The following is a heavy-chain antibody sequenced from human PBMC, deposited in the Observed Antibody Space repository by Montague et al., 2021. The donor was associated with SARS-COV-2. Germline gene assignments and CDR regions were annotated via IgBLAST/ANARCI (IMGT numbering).Heavy chain of an antibody. J-gene: IGHJ3*02. D-gene: IGHD3-22*01. Sequence: TLSLTCTVSGGSISSGGYYWSWIRQHPGKGLEWIGYIYYSGSTYYNPSLKSRVSISVDTSKNQFSLKLSSVTAADTAVYYCARAGTITMIVVVIDAFISGAKGQWSPSLQ. CDR2: IYYSGST. CDR1: GGSISSGGYY. V-gene: IGHV4-31*03. CDR3: ARAGTITMIVVVIDAFIS.